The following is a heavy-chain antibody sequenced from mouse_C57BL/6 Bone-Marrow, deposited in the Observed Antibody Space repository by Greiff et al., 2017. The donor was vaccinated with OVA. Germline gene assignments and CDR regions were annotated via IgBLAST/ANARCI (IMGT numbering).Heavy chain of an antibody. Sequence: EVQLQQSGAELVRPGASVTLSCTASGFNIKDYYMHWVKQRPEQGLEWIGRIDPEDGDTEYAPKFQGKATMTADTSSNTAYLQLSSLTSEDTAVDYCTTRIYYYGSSYDYWGQGTTLTVSS. D-gene: IGHD1-1*01. J-gene: IGHJ2*01. V-gene: IGHV14-1*01. CDR3: TTRIYYYGSSYDY. CDR1: GFNIKDYY. CDR2: IDPEDGDT.